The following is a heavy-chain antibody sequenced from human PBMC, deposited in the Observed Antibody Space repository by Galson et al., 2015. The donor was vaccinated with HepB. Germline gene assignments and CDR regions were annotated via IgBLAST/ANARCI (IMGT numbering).Heavy chain of an antibody. CDR1: GFTFSSYW. V-gene: IGHV3-74*01. Sequence: SLRLSCAASGFTFSSYWMHWVRQAPGKGLVWVSRINSDGSSTSYADSVKGRFTISRDNAKNTLYLQMNSLRAEDTAVYYCAKDWSMSVAGRFDYWGQGTLVTVSS. CDR3: AKDWSMSVAGRFDY. CDR2: INSDGSST. J-gene: IGHJ4*02. D-gene: IGHD6-19*01.